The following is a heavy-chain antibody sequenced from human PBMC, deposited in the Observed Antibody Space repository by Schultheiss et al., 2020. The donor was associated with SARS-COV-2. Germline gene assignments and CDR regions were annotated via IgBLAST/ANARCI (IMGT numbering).Heavy chain of an antibody. CDR2: IYYSGST. CDR1: GGSFSGYY. D-gene: IGHD2-2*01. CDR3: ARAYCSSTSCYHYMDV. J-gene: IGHJ6*03. Sequence: SETLSLTCAVYGGSFSGYYWSWIRQPPGKGLEWIGYIYYSGSTNYNPSLKSRVTISVDTSKNQFSLKLSSVTAADTAVYYCARAYCSSTSCYHYMDVWGKGTTVTVSS. V-gene: IGHV4-59*01.